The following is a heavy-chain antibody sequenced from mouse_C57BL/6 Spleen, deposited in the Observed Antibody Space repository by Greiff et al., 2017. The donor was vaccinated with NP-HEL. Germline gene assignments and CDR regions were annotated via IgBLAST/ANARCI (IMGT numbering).Heavy chain of an antibody. CDR3: TRGDSVLFDY. CDR2: IDPETGGT. V-gene: IGHV1-15*01. J-gene: IGHJ2*01. Sequence: QVQLQQSGAELVRPGASVTLSCKASGYTFTDYEMHWVKQTPVHGLEWIGAIDPETGGTAYNQKFKGKAILTSDKSSSTAYMELRSLTSEDSAVYYCTRGDSVLFDYWGQGTTLTVSS. D-gene: IGHD1-1*01. CDR1: GYTFTDYE.